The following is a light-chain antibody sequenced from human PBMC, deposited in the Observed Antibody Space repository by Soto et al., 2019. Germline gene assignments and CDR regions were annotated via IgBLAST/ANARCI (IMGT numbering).Light chain of an antibody. V-gene: IGLV2-14*01. CDR1: SSDIGAYNY. Sequence: QSVLTQPASVSGSPGQSITISCTGSSSDIGAYNYVSWFQQYPGKAPKLIISEVSNQPSGVSNRFSGSKSGTAASLTISGLQTEDEADYFCFSFTTDWTHVFGTGTQLTVL. CDR3: FSFTTDWTHV. J-gene: IGLJ1*01. CDR2: EVS.